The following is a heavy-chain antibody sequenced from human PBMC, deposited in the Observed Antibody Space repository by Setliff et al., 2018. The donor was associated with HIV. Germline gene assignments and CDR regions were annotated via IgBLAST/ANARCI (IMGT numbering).Heavy chain of an antibody. D-gene: IGHD2-15*01. CDR3: ARTRSGGSSVYYYYYMDV. V-gene: IGHV1-2*02. CDR2: VNPDSGNT. J-gene: IGHJ6*03. Sequence: ASVKVSCKASGYTFTGHYLHWVRQAPGQGLEWLGWVNPDSGNTGSAQNFQGRLTITWNTSISTAYMELGSLGFDDTAVYFCARTRSGGSSVYYYYYMDVWGQGTAVTV. CDR1: GYTFTGHY.